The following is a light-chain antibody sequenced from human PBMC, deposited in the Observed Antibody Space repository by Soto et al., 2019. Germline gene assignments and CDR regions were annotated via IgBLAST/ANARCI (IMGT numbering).Light chain of an antibody. Sequence: EIVLTQSPGTLSLSPGEGATLSCRASQSVSSSYLAWYQQKPGQAPRLLIYGASSRATGIPDRFSGGGSGTDFTLSISRLEPEDFAVYYCQQYDNSPWTLGQGTKVEIK. CDR2: GAS. V-gene: IGKV3-20*01. CDR3: QQYDNSPWT. J-gene: IGKJ1*01. CDR1: QSVSSSY.